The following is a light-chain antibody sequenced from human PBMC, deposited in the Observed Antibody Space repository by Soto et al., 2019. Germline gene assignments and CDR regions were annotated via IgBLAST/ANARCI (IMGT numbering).Light chain of an antibody. CDR1: QSVSSNY. V-gene: IGKV3-20*01. Sequence: EIVLTQSPGTLTLSPGERATLSCRASQSVSSNYLAWYQQKPGQPPRLLIYGASSRATGIPDRFSGSGSGTEFTLTISRVEPEDVAVYYCQQYDRSPLTFGGGTKVEIK. CDR2: GAS. CDR3: QQYDRSPLT. J-gene: IGKJ4*01.